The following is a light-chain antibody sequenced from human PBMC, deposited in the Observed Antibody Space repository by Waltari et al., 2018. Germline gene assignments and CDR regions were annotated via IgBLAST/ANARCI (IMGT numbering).Light chain of an antibody. CDR3: CAYAGSYTYYV. CDR2: DVN. V-gene: IGLV2-11*01. J-gene: IGLJ1*01. Sequence: QSALTQPRSVSGSPGQSVTISCTGTSSNIGAYDFVSWYRHHPGKAPKLLIYDVNKRPSAVPDRFSGSKSGNRASLTISVLQAEDEADYYCCAYAGSYTYYVFGTGTKVTLL. CDR1: SSNIGAYDF.